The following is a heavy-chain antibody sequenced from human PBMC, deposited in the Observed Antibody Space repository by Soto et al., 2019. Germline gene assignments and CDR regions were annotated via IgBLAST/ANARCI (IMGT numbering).Heavy chain of an antibody. D-gene: IGHD3-22*01. CDR1: GGSFSGYY. Sequence: SETLSLTCAVYGGSFSGYYWSWIRQPPGKGLEWIGEINHSGSTNYNPSLKSRVTISVDTSKNQFSLKLSSVTAADTAVYYCARGPSNYYDSSVGGMDVWGQGTTVTVS. V-gene: IGHV4-34*01. J-gene: IGHJ6*02. CDR3: ARGPSNYYDSSVGGMDV. CDR2: INHSGST.